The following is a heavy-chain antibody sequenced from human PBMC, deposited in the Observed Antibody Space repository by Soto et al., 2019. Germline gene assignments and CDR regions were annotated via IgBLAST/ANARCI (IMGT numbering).Heavy chain of an antibody. CDR3: TTDGDSYNWNDGRLYYYYGMDV. D-gene: IGHD1-1*01. Sequence: GGSLRLSCAASGFTFSDYYMSWIRQAPGKGLEWISYISNSGSTKYYADSLKGRFTISRDNANKSLYLQMNSLSAEDTAVYYCTTDGDSYNWNDGRLYYYYGMDVWGQGTKVTVSS. CDR1: GFTFSDYY. V-gene: IGHV3-11*01. J-gene: IGHJ6*02. CDR2: ISNSGSTK.